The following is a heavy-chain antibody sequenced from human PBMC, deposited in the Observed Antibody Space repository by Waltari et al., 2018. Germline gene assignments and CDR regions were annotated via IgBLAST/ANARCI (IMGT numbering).Heavy chain of an antibody. J-gene: IGHJ4*02. D-gene: IGHD3-22*01. Sequence: QVQLQESGPGLVKPSETLSLTCTVSGGSISSYYWSWIRQPPGKGLEWIGYIYYSGTPNYNPSLKIRVTISVDTSKNQVSLKLSSVTAADTAVYYCAGGGYYYDSSGYYYYFDYWGQGTLVTVSS. V-gene: IGHV4-59*01. CDR3: AGGGYYYDSSGYYYYFDY. CDR2: IYYSGTP. CDR1: GGSISSYY.